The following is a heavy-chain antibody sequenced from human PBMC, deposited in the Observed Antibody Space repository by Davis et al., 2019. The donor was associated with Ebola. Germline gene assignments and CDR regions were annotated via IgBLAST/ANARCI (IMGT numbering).Heavy chain of an antibody. CDR3: ARAPPYDSSGYSADH. CDR2: IIPILGIA. CDR1: GYTFTSYG. Sequence: SVKVSCKASGYTFTSYGISWVRQAPGQGLEWMGGIIPILGIANYAQKFQGRVTITADESTSTAYMELSSLRSDDTAVYYCARAPPYDSSGYSADHWGQGTLVTVSS. D-gene: IGHD3-22*01. J-gene: IGHJ4*02. V-gene: IGHV1-69*10.